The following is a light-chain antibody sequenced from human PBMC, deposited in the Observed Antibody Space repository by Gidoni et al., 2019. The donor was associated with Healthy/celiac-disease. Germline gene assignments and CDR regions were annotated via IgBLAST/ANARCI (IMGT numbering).Light chain of an antibody. V-gene: IGKV4-1*01. CDR3: QQYYSTP. CDR1: QSVLYSSNNKNY. CDR2: WES. J-gene: IGKJ3*01. Sequence: DIVMTKSPDSLAVSLGERATINYKSSQSVLYSSNNKNYLAWYQQKPGQPPKLLIYWESTRESGVPDRFSGSGSGTDFTLTISSLQAEDVAVYYCQQYYSTPFGPXTKVDIK.